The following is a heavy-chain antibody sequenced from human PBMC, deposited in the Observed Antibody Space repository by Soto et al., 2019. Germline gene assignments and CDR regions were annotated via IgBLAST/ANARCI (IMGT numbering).Heavy chain of an antibody. Sequence: ASADVSCKASDYTFISDGIIWARHDPEQGIEWMGWISAYNGNTNNAQKLQGRVTMTTDTSTSRAYMELRSLGSDDTAVYYCARDCTITIFGVVKDGMDVWGQGSSVTGSS. CDR1: DYTFISDG. CDR2: ISAYNGNT. D-gene: IGHD3-3*01. J-gene: IGHJ6*01. CDR3: ARDCTITIFGVVKDGMDV. V-gene: IGHV1-18*04.